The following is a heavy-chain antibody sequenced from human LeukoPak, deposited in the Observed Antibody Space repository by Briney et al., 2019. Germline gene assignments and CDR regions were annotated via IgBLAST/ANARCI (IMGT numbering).Heavy chain of an antibody. V-gene: IGHV3-33*03. CDR2: IPYDGSNT. J-gene: IGHJ5*02. CDR3: AKAIGTISLTNWFDP. Sequence: PGRSLRLSCTASGFTFNTYGMHWVRQAPGKGLEWEAAIPYDGSNTYYLDSVKGRFTISRDNSKNTLYLQMNSLRADDTAVYYCAKAIGTISLTNWFDPWGQGTQVTVSS. CDR1: GFTFNTYG. D-gene: IGHD2-8*01.